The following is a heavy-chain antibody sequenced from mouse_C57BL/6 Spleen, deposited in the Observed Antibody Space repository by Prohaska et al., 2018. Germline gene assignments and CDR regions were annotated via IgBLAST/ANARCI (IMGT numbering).Heavy chain of an antibody. CDR1: GFTFSGFW. V-gene: IGHV11-2*01. CDR2: INSDGSAI. D-gene: IGHD1-1*01. CDR3: MRYGSSYWYFDV. Sequence: EVQLLETGGGLVQPGGSRGLSCEGSGFTFSGFWMSWVRQTPGKTLEWIGDINSDGSAINYAPSIKDRFTIFRDNDKSTLYLQMSKVRSEDTATYFYMRYGSSYWYFDVWGTGTTVTVSS. J-gene: IGHJ1*03.